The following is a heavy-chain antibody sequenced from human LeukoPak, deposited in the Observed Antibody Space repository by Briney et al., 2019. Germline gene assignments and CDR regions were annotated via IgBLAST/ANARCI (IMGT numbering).Heavy chain of an antibody. Sequence: ASVKVSCKASGGTFSSYAISWVRQAPGQGLEWMGGIIPIFGTANYAQKFQGRVTITTDESTSTAYMELSSLRSEDTAVYYCARGGGYSYGSLAPYYYYYMDVWGKGTTVTVSS. J-gene: IGHJ6*03. V-gene: IGHV1-69*05. D-gene: IGHD5-18*01. CDR2: IIPIFGTA. CDR1: GGTFSSYA. CDR3: ARGGGYSYGSLAPYYYYYMDV.